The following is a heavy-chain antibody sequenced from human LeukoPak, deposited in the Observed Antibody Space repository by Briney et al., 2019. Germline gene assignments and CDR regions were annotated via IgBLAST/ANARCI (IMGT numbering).Heavy chain of an antibody. J-gene: IGHJ4*02. D-gene: IGHD4-11*01. Sequence: SETLSLTCAVPGGSISSGGYSWSWIRQPPGKGLEWIGYIYHSGSTYYNPSLKSRVTISVDRSKNQFSLKLSSVTAADTAVYYCARDLRVTTGQYYFDYWGQGTLVTVSS. CDR1: GGSISSGGYS. CDR2: IYHSGST. CDR3: ARDLRVTTGQYYFDY. V-gene: IGHV4-30-2*01.